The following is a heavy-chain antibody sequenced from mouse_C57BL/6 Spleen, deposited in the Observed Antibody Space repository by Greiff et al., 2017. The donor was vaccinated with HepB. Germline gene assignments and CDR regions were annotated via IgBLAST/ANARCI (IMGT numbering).Heavy chain of an antibody. CDR2: IRLKSDNYAT. J-gene: IGHJ2*01. Sequence: EVQLVESGGGLVQPGGSMKLSCVASGFTFSNYWMNWVRQSPEKGLEWVAQIRLKSDNYATHYAESVKGRFTISRDDSTNSVYLQMKNLRAEDTGIYYCTSGGYWGQGTTLTVSS. CDR3: TSGGY. V-gene: IGHV6-3*01. CDR1: GFTFSNYW.